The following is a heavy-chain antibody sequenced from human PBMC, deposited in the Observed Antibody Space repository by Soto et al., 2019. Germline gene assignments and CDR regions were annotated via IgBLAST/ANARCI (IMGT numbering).Heavy chain of an antibody. CDR2: IYPGDSDT. D-gene: IGHD2-2*02. CDR1: GYSFTSYW. Sequence: ESLKISCKGSGYSFTSYWIGWVRQMPGKGLEWMGIIYPGDSDTRYSPSFQGQVTISADKSISTAYLQWSSLKASDTAMYYCARHVGRYCSSTSCYTGDNWFDPWGQGTLVTVSS. CDR3: ARHVGRYCSSTSCYTGDNWFDP. J-gene: IGHJ5*02. V-gene: IGHV5-51*01.